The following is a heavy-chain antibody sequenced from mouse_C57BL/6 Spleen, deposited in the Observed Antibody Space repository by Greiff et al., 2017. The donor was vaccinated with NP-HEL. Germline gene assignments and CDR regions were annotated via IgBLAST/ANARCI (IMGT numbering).Heavy chain of an antibody. J-gene: IGHJ3*01. CDR1: GYTFTSYW. D-gene: IGHD2-4*01. CDR3: AREGDDYDGISFAY. V-gene: IGHV1-55*01. Sequence: QVQLKQPGAELVKPGASVKMSCKASGYTFTSYWITWVKQRPGQGLEWIGDIYPGSGSTNYNEKFKSKATLTVDTSSSTAYMQLSSLTSEDSAVYYCAREGDDYDGISFAYWGQGTLVTVSA. CDR2: IYPGSGST.